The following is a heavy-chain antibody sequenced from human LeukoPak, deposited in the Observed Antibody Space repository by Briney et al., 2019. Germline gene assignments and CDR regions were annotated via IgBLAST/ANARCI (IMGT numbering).Heavy chain of an antibody. V-gene: IGHV5-51*01. J-gene: IGHJ4*02. CDR3: ARVSAVAGQGCDY. CDR2: IYPGDSDT. Sequence: KVSCKGSGYSFTTYWIGWVRQMPGEGLEWMGIIYPGDSDTRYSPSFQGQATISVDKSISTANLQWSSLKASDTAMYYCARVSAVAGQGCDYWGQGTLVTVSS. CDR1: GYSFTTYW. D-gene: IGHD6-19*01.